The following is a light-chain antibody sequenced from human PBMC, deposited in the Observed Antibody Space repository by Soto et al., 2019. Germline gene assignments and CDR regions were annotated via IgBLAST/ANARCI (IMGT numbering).Light chain of an antibody. V-gene: IGLV7-46*01. J-gene: IGLJ1*01. CDR1: SGAVTNGHY. CDR3: LISKRGPYV. CDR2: ART. Sequence: QAVVTQGPSLTVSPGGSVTLTCGSSSGAVTNGHYPYWFQQKPGQAPWTLIYARTNRHSWTPARFSGSLLGGKSALPLPGAQREDEAAYYCLISKRGPYVFGTGTKVTVL.